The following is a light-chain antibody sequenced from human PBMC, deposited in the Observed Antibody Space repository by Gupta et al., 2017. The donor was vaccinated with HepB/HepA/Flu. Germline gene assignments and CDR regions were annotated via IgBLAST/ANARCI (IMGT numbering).Light chain of an antibody. V-gene: IGLV2-14*03. J-gene: IGLJ2*01. Sequence: QSALTQPASVSGSLGQSITISCTGSSADIGGSNSVSWYQQYPGQAPKLVMYDDTNRPSGVSYRFSGSKSGNTASLTISGLQPEDDAEYYCNSFKIRRTRVVFGGGTKLTVL. CDR1: SADIGGSNS. CDR2: DDT. CDR3: NSFKIRRTRVV.